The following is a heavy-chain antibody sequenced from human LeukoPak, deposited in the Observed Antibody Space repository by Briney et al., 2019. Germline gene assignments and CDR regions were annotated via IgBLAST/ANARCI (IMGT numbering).Heavy chain of an antibody. J-gene: IGHJ4*02. CDR2: ISAYNGNT. V-gene: IGHV1-18*01. Sequence: ASVKVSCKASGYTFTSYGISWVRQAPGQGLEWMGWISAYNGNTNYAQKLQGRVTMTTDTSTSTAYMELRSLRSDDTAVYYCARVETMYDFWSGYYPSKLYCFDYWGQGTLVTVSS. CDR3: ARVETMYDFWSGYYPSKLYCFDY. D-gene: IGHD3-3*01. CDR1: GYTFTSYG.